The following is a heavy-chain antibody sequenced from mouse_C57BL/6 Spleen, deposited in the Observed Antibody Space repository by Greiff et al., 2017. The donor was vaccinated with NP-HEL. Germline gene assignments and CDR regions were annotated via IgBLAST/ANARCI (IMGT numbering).Heavy chain of an antibody. V-gene: IGHV1-64*01. D-gene: IGHD2-5*01. Sequence: QVQLQQPGAELVKPGASVKLSCKASGYTFTSYWMHWVKQRPGQGLEWIGMIHPNSGSTNYNEKFKSKATLTVDKSSSTAYMPLSSLTSEDSAVYYCASDYSNYGFYAMDYWGQGTSVTVSS. J-gene: IGHJ4*01. CDR1: GYTFTSYW. CDR3: ASDYSNYGFYAMDY. CDR2: IHPNSGST.